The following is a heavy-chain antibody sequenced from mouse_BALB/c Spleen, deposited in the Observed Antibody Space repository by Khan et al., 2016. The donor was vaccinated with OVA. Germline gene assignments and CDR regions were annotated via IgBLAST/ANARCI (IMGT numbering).Heavy chain of an antibody. CDR2: IKYSGST. Sequence: EVQLQESGPGLVKPSQSLSLTCTVTGYSITSDYAWNWIRQFPGNKLEWMGYIKYSGSTSYNPSLKSRISITRDTSKNQFFLQLNSVTTEDTATYYCARSGTITTVVATDFDYWGQGPTLTVSS. CDR1: GYSITSDYA. V-gene: IGHV3-2*02. CDR3: ARSGTITTVVATDFDY. J-gene: IGHJ2*01. D-gene: IGHD1-1*01.